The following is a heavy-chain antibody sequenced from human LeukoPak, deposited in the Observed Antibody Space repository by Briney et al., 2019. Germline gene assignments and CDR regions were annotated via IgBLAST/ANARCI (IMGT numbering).Heavy chain of an antibody. D-gene: IGHD3-22*01. CDR1: GYTFTSYY. Sequence: ASVKVSCKASGYTFTSYYMHWVRQAPGQGLEWMGIINPSGGSTSYAQKFQGRVTMTRDTSTSTVYMELSSLRSEDTAVYYCARDQVRYYCDSSGTRRYFDYWGQGTLVTVSS. J-gene: IGHJ4*02. CDR2: INPSGGST. CDR3: ARDQVRYYCDSSGTRRYFDY. V-gene: IGHV1-46*01.